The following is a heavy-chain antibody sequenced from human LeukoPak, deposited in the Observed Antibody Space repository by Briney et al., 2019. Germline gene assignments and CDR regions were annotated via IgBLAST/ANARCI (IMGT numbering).Heavy chain of an antibody. J-gene: IGHJ3*02. V-gene: IGHV4-59*08. CDR1: GGSISSYF. CDR3: ARQGYDILTGYIDAFDI. Sequence: PSETLSLTCTVSGGSISSYFWSWIRQPPGKGLEWIGYVYYSGSTNYNPSLKSRVTISVDTSKKQFSLKLRSVTAADTAIYYCARQGYDILTGYIDAFDIWGQGTMVTVSS. D-gene: IGHD3-9*01. CDR2: VYYSGST.